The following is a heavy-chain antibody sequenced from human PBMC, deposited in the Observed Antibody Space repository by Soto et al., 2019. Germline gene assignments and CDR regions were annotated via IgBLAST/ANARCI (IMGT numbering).Heavy chain of an antibody. V-gene: IGHV3-23*01. CDR2: ISGSGGST. D-gene: IGHD6-13*01. CDR3: AGGETAAGIVGITGYYYSGMDG. Sequence: GGSLRLSCAASGFTFSSYAMSWFRQAPGKGLEWVSAISGSGGSTYYADSVKGRFIISRDNSKNTLYLQMNSLRAEDTAVYYCAGGETAAGIVGITGYYYSGMDGWGQVTKVTVSS. CDR1: GFTFSSYA. J-gene: IGHJ6*02.